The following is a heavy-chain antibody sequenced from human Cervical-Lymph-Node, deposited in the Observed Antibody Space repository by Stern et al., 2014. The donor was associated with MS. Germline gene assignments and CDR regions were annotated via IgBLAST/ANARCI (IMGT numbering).Heavy chain of an antibody. CDR2: INWNSGTI. CDR3: ARVVAGIAVSGSYFDY. D-gene: IGHD6-19*01. V-gene: IGHV3-9*01. Sequence: QLVESGGGLVQPGRSLRLSCAASGFTFDDYAMHWVRQAPGKGLEWVSGINWNSGTIGYEDSVKGRFTISRDNAKNSLYLQMNSLRAEDTALYYCARVVAGIAVSGSYFDYWGQGTLVTVSS. CDR1: GFTFDDYA. J-gene: IGHJ4*02.